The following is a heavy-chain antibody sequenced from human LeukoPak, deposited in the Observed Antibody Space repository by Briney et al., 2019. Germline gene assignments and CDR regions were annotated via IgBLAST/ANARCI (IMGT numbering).Heavy chain of an antibody. V-gene: IGHV4-59*08. CDR3: ARHGKTYFVDV. CDR2: LYHSGAA. Sequence: PSETLSLTCTVSGDSISNYYWTWIRQTPGKGLEWMGNLYHSGAADYNPSLKTRVTTSVDTSKDQFSLSLRSSTAADTSVYFCARHGKTYFVDVWVTGTTVTVSS. CDR1: GDSISNYY. J-gene: IGHJ6*03.